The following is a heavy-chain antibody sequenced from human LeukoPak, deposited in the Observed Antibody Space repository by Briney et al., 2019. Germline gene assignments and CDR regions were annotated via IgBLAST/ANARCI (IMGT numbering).Heavy chain of an antibody. V-gene: IGHV3-23*01. CDR3: AKGSSSWYESLDYYYGMDV. CDR2: ISGSGGST. D-gene: IGHD6-13*01. Sequence: GGSLRLSCAASGFTFSSYAMSWVRRAPGKGLEWVSAISGSGGSTYYADSVKGRFTISRDNSKNTLYLQMNSLRAEDTAVYYCAKGSSSWYESLDYYYGMDVWGQGTTVTVSS. CDR1: GFTFSSYA. J-gene: IGHJ6*02.